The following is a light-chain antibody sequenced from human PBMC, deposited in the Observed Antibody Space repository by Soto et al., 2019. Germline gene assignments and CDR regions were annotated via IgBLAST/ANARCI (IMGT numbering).Light chain of an antibody. CDR3: QQYGSSPRT. CDR1: QTVFSN. J-gene: IGKJ1*01. V-gene: IGKV3-20*01. CDR2: GAS. Sequence: EIVLTQSPATLSVSPVERATLSCRASQTVFSNLAWYQQKPGQTPRLLIYGASSRATGIPDRFSGSGSGTDFTLTISRLEPEDFAVYYCQQYGSSPRTFGQGTKVDIK.